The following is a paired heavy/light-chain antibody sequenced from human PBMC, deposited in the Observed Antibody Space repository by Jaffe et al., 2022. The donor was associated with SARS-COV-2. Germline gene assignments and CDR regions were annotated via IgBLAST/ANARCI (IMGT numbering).Light chain of an antibody. Sequence: DIQMTQSPSTLSASVGDRVTITCRASQSISSWLAWYQQKPGKAPKLLIYKASSLESGVPSRFSGSGSGTEFTLTISSLQPDDFATYYCQQYKTFGQGTKVEIK. V-gene: IGKV1-5*03. CDR3: QQYKT. J-gene: IGKJ1*01. CDR1: QSISSW. CDR2: KAS.
Heavy chain of an antibody. D-gene: IGHD3-16*02. CDR2: INHSGST. V-gene: IGHV4-34*01. Sequence: QVQLQQWGAGLLKPSETLSLTCAVYGGSFSGYYWSWIRQPPGKGLEWIGEINHSGSTNYNPSLKSRVTISVDTSKNQFSLKLSSVTAADTAVYYCARGWSTDYVWGSYPLPRAAGPTNFDYWGQGTLVTVSS. CDR1: GGSFSGYY. J-gene: IGHJ4*02. CDR3: ARGWSTDYVWGSYPLPRAAGPTNFDY.